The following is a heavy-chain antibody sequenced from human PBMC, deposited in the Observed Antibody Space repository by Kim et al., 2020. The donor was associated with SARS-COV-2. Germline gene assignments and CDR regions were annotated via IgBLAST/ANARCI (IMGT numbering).Heavy chain of an antibody. Sequence: SETLSLTCTVSGGSISSSSYYWGWIRQPPGKGLEWIGSIYYSGSTYYNPSLKSRVTISVDTSKNQFSLKLSSVTAADTAVYYCANADVLYGDYVYWGQGTPVPGSS. CDR1: GGSISSSSYY. V-gene: IGHV4-39*01. D-gene: IGHD4-17*01. CDR2: IYYSGST. J-gene: IGHJ4*02. CDR3: ANADVLYGDYVY.